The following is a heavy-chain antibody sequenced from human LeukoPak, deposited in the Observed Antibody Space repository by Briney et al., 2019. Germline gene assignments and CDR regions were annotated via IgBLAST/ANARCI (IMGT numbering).Heavy chain of an antibody. Sequence: ASVKVSCKASGYIFTSSAMNWVRQAPGQGLEWMGWIKTNTGNPTYAQGFTGRFVFSLDTSVSTAYLQISSLKAEDTAVYYCARQGPGYCGSTSCYGVDYWGQGTLVTVSS. CDR1: GYIFTSSA. J-gene: IGHJ4*02. V-gene: IGHV7-4-1*02. D-gene: IGHD2-2*01. CDR3: ARQGPGYCGSTSCYGVDY. CDR2: IKTNTGNP.